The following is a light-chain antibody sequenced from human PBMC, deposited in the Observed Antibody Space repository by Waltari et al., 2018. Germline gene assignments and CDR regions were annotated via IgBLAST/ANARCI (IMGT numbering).Light chain of an antibody. CDR3: QHYVNLPVT. J-gene: IGKJ1*01. CDR1: QSVGRA. CDR2: AAS. V-gene: IGKV3-20*01. Sequence: SCGASQSVGRALAWYQQKPGQAPRLLIYAASTRATGVPDRFSCSGSGTDFSLTISRLDPEDVAVYYCQHYVNLPVTFGQGTKVEI.